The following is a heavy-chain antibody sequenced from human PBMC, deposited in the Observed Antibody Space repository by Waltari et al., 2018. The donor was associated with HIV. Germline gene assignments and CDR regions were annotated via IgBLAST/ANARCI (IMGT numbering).Heavy chain of an antibody. CDR2: ISYDGNNK. CDR3: VKDRGTFTMINEY. CDR1: GFPFRNYG. V-gene: IGHV3-30*18. Sequence: QVQLVESGGGVVQPGRSLRLSCAASGFPFRNYGMHWVRQAPGKGLEWVAVISYDGNNKNYADSVKGRFTISRDNSKNTLYLQMNSLRADDTALYYCVKDRGTFTMINEYWGQGTLVTVSS. J-gene: IGHJ4*02. D-gene: IGHD3-22*01.